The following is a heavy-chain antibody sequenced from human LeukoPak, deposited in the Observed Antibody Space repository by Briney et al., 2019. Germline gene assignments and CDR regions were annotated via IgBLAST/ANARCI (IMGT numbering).Heavy chain of an antibody. Sequence: ASVKVSCKASGYTFTSYGISWVRQAPGQGLEWMGWISAYNGNTNYAQKLQGRVTMTTDTSTSTAYMELRSLRSDDTAVYYCARKWRCSSTSCPSHYYYYGMDVWGKGTTVTVSS. CDR1: GYTFTSYG. D-gene: IGHD2-2*01. CDR2: ISAYNGNT. CDR3: ARKWRCSSTSCPSHYYYYGMDV. V-gene: IGHV1-18*04. J-gene: IGHJ6*04.